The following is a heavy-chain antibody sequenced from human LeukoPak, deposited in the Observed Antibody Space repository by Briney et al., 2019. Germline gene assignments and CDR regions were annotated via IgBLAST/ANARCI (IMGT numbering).Heavy chain of an antibody. D-gene: IGHD5-12*01. Sequence: GGSLRLSCAASGFTVSSNYMSWVRQAPGKGLEWVSVIYSGGSTYYADSMKGRFTISRDNSKNTLYLQMNSLRAEDTAVYYCARIYLSRSGHVTYYFDYWGQGTLVTVSS. CDR3: ARIYLSRSGHVTYYFDY. J-gene: IGHJ4*02. CDR2: IYSGGST. V-gene: IGHV3-53*01. CDR1: GFTVSSNY.